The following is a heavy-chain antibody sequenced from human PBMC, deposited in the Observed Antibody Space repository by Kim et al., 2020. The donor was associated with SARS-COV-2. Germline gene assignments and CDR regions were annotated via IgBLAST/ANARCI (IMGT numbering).Heavy chain of an antibody. Sequence: ADSVKGRFTISRDKSKNTLYLQMNSLRAEDTAVYYCAKDLYYDSSAPLDYWGQGTLVTVSS. D-gene: IGHD3-22*01. J-gene: IGHJ4*02. CDR3: AKDLYYDSSAPLDY. V-gene: IGHV3-30*02.